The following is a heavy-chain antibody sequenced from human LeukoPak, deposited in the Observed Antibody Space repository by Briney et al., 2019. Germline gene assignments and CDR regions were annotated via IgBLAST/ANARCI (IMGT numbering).Heavy chain of an antibody. D-gene: IGHD5-24*01. CDR3: ATISAQTFDI. CDR1: GFTLSSYW. CDR2: IKPDGSDK. Sequence: PGGSLRLSCVGSGFTLSSYWVNWARQSPGKGLEWVANIKPDGSDKYYVDSARGRFTVSRDNAKNSAFLQMNSLRAEDTAIYYCATISAQTFDIWGQGTLVSVSS. V-gene: IGHV3-7*01. J-gene: IGHJ3*02.